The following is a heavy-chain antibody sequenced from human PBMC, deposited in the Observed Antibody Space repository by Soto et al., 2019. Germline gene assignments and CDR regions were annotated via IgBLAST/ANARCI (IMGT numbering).Heavy chain of an antibody. V-gene: IGHV1-2*02. Sequence: QLHLVQSGAVVKKPGASVTVSCSASGYPVTAYYMHWVRQAPGRGLEWMGGINPATGAAKYTQTFQGRVPLTRGPSTSTVFKELSGLASGDPAVFYWARGGGVGVAGSAAFDMWGQGTLVTVSS. CDR1: GYPVTAYY. CDR3: ARGGGVGVAGSAAFDM. D-gene: IGHD3-3*01. J-gene: IGHJ3*02. CDR2: INPATGAA.